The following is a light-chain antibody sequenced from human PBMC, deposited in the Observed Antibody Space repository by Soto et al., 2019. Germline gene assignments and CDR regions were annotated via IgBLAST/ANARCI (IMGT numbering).Light chain of an antibody. CDR3: QLYGSSLWT. V-gene: IGKV3-20*01. Sequence: EIVLTESPGTLCLSPGERATLSCMASQSVSNTYLAWYQQKPGQAPRLLIYGASSRATGIPDRFSGSGSGTDFTLAINRLEPEDFAVYYCQLYGSSLWTSGQGTKVDIK. CDR2: GAS. J-gene: IGKJ1*01. CDR1: QSVSNTY.